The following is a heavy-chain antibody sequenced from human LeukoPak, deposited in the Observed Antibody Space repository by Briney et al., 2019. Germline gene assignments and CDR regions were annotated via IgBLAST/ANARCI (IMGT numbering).Heavy chain of an antibody. CDR2: ISGSGGST. V-gene: IGHV3-23*01. CDR1: GFSFSTYA. Sequence: PGGSLRLSCAASGFSFSTYATSWVRQAPGKGLEWVSAISGSGGSTYYAVSVKGRFTVSRDNSKNTLYLQMNSLRAEDTAIYYCAKEAIPAAILYYYYMDVWGKGTTVTVSS. CDR3: AKEAIPAAILYYYYMDV. J-gene: IGHJ6*03. D-gene: IGHD2-2*01.